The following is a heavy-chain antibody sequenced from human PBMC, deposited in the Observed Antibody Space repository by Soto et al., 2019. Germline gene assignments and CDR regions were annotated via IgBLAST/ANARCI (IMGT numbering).Heavy chain of an antibody. CDR1: GFTFSSYG. CDR2: ISYDGSNK. D-gene: IGHD4-4*01. J-gene: IGHJ6*02. CDR3: AKARPSNFPHMKYYGMDV. V-gene: IGHV3-30*18. Sequence: GGSLRLSCAASGFTFSSYGMHWVRQAPGKGLEWVAVISYDGSNKYYEDSVKGRFTISRDNSKNTLYMQMNSLRAEDTAVYYCAKARPSNFPHMKYYGMDVWGQGTTVTVSS.